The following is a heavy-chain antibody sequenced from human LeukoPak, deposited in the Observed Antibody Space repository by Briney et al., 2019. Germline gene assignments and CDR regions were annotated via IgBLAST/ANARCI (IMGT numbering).Heavy chain of an antibody. Sequence: GASVKVSCKASGYTFTSYGISWVRQAPGQGLEWMGWISAYNGNTNYAQKLQGRVTMTTDTSTSTAYMELRSLRSDDTAVYYFARGVNDYGSYLDGFDIWGQGTMVTVSS. D-gene: IGHD4-11*01. CDR2: ISAYNGNT. CDR1: GYTFTSYG. V-gene: IGHV1-18*01. J-gene: IGHJ3*02. CDR3: ARGVNDYGSYLDGFDI.